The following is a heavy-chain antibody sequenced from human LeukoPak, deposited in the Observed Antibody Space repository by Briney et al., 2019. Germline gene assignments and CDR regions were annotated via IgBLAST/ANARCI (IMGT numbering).Heavy chain of an antibody. Sequence: ASVKVSCKASGYTFTSYAMHWVRQAPGQRLEWMGWINAGNGNTKYSQEFQGRVTITRDTSASTAYMELSSLRSEDMAVYYCARDSYCDSSGYWDAFDIWGQGTMVTVSS. CDR2: INAGNGNT. CDR3: ARDSYCDSSGYWDAFDI. V-gene: IGHV1-3*03. D-gene: IGHD3-22*01. CDR1: GYTFTSYA. J-gene: IGHJ3*02.